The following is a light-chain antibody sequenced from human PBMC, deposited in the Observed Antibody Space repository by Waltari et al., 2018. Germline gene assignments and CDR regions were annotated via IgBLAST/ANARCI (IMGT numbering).Light chain of an antibody. CDR1: QSINRY. Sequence: DIQMTQSPHSLSASVGDRVTITCRASQSINRYLNWYQQKTGKAHKLLIYATSNLPSGVPLRFSGSGSGTDYILTISSLQPEDFATYYCQQTSNTLFTFGPGTKVDIK. V-gene: IGKV1-39*01. J-gene: IGKJ3*01. CDR2: ATS. CDR3: QQTSNTLFT.